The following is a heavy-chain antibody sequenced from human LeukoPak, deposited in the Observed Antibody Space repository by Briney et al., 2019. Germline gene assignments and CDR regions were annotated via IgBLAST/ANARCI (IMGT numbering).Heavy chain of an antibody. CDR1: GFTFSSYG. D-gene: IGHD1-7*01. CDR3: ARDLSGNYTIDY. Sequence: GGSLRLSCAASGFTFSSYGMHWVRQAPGKGLEWVAVISYDGSNKYYADSVKGRFTISRDNSKNTLYLQMNSLRAEDTAVYYCARDLSGNYTIDYRGQGTLVTVSS. J-gene: IGHJ4*02. V-gene: IGHV3-30*03. CDR2: ISYDGSNK.